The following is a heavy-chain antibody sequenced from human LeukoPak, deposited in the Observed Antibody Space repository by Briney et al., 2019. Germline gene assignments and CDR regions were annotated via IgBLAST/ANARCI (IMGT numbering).Heavy chain of an antibody. CDR3: ARDLDPLHY. CDR1: GFTFSGYN. Sequence: PGGSLRLSCAASGFTFSGYNLNWVRQAPGKGLEWVSYISSSGSTIYYADSVKGRFTISRDNAKNSLFLQMNSLRAEDTAVYYCARDLDPLHYWGQGTLVTVSS. V-gene: IGHV3-48*01. D-gene: IGHD3/OR15-3a*01. CDR2: ISSSGSTI. J-gene: IGHJ4*02.